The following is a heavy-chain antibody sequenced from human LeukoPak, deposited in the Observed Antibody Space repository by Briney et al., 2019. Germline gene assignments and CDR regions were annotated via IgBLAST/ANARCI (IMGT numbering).Heavy chain of an antibody. CDR3: ARARLYSSDVPGWFDP. V-gene: IGHV4-39*07. CDR1: GGSIKTYNYY. CDR2: IYYSGNT. D-gene: IGHD3-16*01. J-gene: IGHJ5*02. Sequence: SETLSLTCAVSGGSIKTYNYYWAWIRQPPGKGLEWLATIYYSGNTYYNPSLKSRVIISVDTSRNHFSLKVNSVTDADTAVYYCARARLYSSDVPGWFDPWGRGILVTVSS.